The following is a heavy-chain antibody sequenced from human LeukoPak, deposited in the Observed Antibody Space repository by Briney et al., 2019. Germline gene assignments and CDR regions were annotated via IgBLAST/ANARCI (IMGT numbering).Heavy chain of an antibody. CDR1: GGSIISNNFY. D-gene: IGHD3-10*01. CDR2: IYYSGST. Sequence: PSQTLSLTCTVSGGSIISNNFYWSWIRQPAGKGLEWIGRIYYSGSTYYNPSLKSRVTISVDTSKNQFSLKLSSVTAADTAVYYCARDNPPGDYWGQGTLVTVSS. V-gene: IGHV4-30-4*01. J-gene: IGHJ4*02. CDR3: ARDNPPGDY.